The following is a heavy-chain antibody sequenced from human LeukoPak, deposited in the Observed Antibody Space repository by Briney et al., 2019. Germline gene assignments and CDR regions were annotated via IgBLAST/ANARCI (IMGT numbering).Heavy chain of an antibody. Sequence: GASVKVSCKPSGYTFTSYALSWVRQAPGQGLEWMGWISTYSGNTNYAQKLQGRITMTIETSTSTAYMELRSRRSDDTAVYYCARGGSRVVTYGNFDYWGQGTLVTVSS. CDR3: ARGGSRVVTYGNFDY. J-gene: IGHJ4*02. V-gene: IGHV1-18*01. CDR2: ISTYSGNT. CDR1: GYTFTSYA. D-gene: IGHD2-21*02.